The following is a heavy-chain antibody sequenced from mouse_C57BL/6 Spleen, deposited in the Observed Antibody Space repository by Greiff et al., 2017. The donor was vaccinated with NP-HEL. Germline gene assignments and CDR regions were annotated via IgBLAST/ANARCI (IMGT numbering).Heavy chain of an antibody. Sequence: QVQLQQPGAELVKPGASVKMSCKASGYTFTSYWMHWVKQRPIQGLEWIGNIDPSDSETHYNQKFKDKATLTVDKSSSTAYMQLSSLTSEDSAVYYCARSEATATVVAYYYAMDYWGQGTSVTVSS. D-gene: IGHD1-1*01. CDR2: IDPSDSET. CDR1: GYTFTSYW. V-gene: IGHV1-52*01. J-gene: IGHJ4*01. CDR3: ARSEATATVVAYYYAMDY.